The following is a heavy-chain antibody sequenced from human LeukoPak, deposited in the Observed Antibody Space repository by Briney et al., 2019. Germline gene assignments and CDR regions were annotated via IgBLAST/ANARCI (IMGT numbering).Heavy chain of an antibody. CDR3: ARDREKGSSRGNWYFNL. CDR1: GFTFSGSA. V-gene: IGHV3-73*01. D-gene: IGHD3-10*01. CDR2: IRSKANSYAT. J-gene: IGHJ2*01. Sequence: PGGSLRLSCAASGFTFSGSAMHWVRQASGKGLEWVGRIRSKANSYATAYAASVKGRFTISRDDARDSLFLQMSSLRAEDTAVYYCARDREKGSSRGNWYFNLWGRGTLVTVSS.